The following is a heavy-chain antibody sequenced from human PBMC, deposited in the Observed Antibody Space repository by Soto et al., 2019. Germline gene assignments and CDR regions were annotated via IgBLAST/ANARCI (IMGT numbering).Heavy chain of an antibody. CDR3: ARDRVLRGNAYYYGMDV. D-gene: IGHD2-8*02. CDR2: IIPMFSAP. J-gene: IGHJ6*02. Sequence: QVLLVQSGAEVKKPGSSVKVSCKTSGDTFSSFAISWVRLVPGQGLEWMGVIIPMFSAPTYAQNFQGRVSITADESTRXTYMELSSLRSEDTAIYYCARDRVLRGNAYYYGMDVWGQGTTVTVSS. CDR1: GDTFSSFA. V-gene: IGHV1-69*12.